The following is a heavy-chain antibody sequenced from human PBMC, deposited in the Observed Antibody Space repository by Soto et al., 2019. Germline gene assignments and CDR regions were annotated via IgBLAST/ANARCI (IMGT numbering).Heavy chain of an antibody. CDR3: ASLDGDHYSIRAYYYYGMDV. Sequence: SETLSLTCAVSGYSFSSGYYWGLIRQPAGKWLEWIGSIYHSGTTYYKPSLKSRVTISLDTSKNQFSLKLSSVTAADTAVYYCASLDGDHYSIRAYYYYGMDVWGQGTTVT. V-gene: IGHV4-38-2*01. CDR2: IYHSGTT. CDR1: GYSFSSGYY. J-gene: IGHJ6*02. D-gene: IGHD2-2*01.